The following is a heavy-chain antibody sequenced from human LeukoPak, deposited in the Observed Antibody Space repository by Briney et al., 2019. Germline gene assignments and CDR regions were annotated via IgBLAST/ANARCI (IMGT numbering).Heavy chain of an antibody. CDR1: GGSFSGYY. Sequence: ETLSLTCAVYGGSFSGYYWSWIRQPPGKGLEWVSVIYSGGSTYYADSVKGRFTISRDNSKNTLYLQMNSLRAEDTAVYYCARGRGAVGHLDYWGQGTLVTVSS. V-gene: IGHV3-66*01. CDR2: IYSGGST. D-gene: IGHD6-19*01. J-gene: IGHJ4*02. CDR3: ARGRGAVGHLDY.